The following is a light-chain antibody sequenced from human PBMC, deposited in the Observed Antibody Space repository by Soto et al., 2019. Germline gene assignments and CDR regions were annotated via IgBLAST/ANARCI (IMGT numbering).Light chain of an antibody. J-gene: IGLJ2*01. CDR3: ISYTTSSTVL. V-gene: IGLV2-14*03. CDR1: SSDVGDYHY. CDR2: DVS. Sequence: QSVLTQPASVSGSPGQSITIPCTGTSSDVGDYHYVSWYQQHPGKAPKLMIYDVSYRPSGVSNRFAGSKSGDTASLTISGLQAEDEADYYCISYTTSSTVLFGGGTKLTVL.